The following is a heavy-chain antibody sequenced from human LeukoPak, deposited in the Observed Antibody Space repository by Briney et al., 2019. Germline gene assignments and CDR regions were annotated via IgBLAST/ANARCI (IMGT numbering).Heavy chain of an antibody. CDR3: ARDRGYSYGLYYFDY. CDR2: INHSGST. Sequence: PSETLSLTCAVYGGSFSGYYWSWIRQPPGKGLEWIGEINHSGSTNYNPSLKSRVTMSVDTSKNQLSLRLSSVTAADTAVYYCARDRGYSYGLYYFDYWGQGTLVTVSS. J-gene: IGHJ4*02. CDR1: GGSFSGYY. D-gene: IGHD5-18*01. V-gene: IGHV4-34*01.